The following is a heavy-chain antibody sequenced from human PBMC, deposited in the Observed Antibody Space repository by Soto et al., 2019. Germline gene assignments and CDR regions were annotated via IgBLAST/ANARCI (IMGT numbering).Heavy chain of an antibody. D-gene: IGHD1-26*01. CDR2: IYYSGST. CDR1: GGSISSYY. J-gene: IGHJ6*02. V-gene: IGHV4-59*01. CDR3: ARVPSPVGAYGMDV. Sequence: PSETLSFTCTVSGGSISSYYWSWIRQPPGKGLEWIGYIYYSGSTNYNPSLKSRVTISVDTSKNQFSLKLSSVTAADTAVYYCARVPSPVGAYGMDVWGQGTTVTVSS.